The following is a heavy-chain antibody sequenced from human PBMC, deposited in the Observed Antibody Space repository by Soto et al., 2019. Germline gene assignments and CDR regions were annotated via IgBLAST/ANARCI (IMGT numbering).Heavy chain of an antibody. J-gene: IGHJ4*02. CDR1: DFTLSSYG. Sequence: EVQLLESGGGLVQPGGSLRLSCAASDFTLSSYGMTWVRQPPGKGLEWVSTIRGRGATTYYADSVKARFTISRDDSKNTLYLQLNSLRVDDTAVYFCAKDVNYDVLAGYYYYWGQGTRVTVSS. V-gene: IGHV3-23*01. CDR3: AKDVNYDVLAGYYYY. CDR2: IRGRGATT. D-gene: IGHD3-9*01.